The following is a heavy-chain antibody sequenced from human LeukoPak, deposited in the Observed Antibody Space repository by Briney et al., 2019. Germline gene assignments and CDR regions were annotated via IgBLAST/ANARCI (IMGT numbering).Heavy chain of an antibody. CDR3: AKGNSYGYYFDY. CDR2: ISGSGGST. V-gene: IGHV3-23*01. J-gene: IGHJ4*02. Sequence: GGSLRLSCAASGFTVSSNYMTWVRQAPGKGLEWVSAISGSGGSTYYADSVKGRFTISRDNSKNTLYLQMNSLRAEDTAVYYCAKGNSYGYYFDYWGQGTLVTVSS. CDR1: GFTVSSNY. D-gene: IGHD5-18*01.